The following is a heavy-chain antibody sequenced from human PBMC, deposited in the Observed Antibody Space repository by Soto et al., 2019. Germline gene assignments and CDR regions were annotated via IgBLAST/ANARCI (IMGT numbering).Heavy chain of an antibody. Sequence: SETLSLTCTVSGGSIRTHYWSWIRQPPGKGLEYIGYISYSGRTHYNPSLQTRLKISVDTSKKQFSLKLRSLTTADTPLYYCARDVLGYCTTNSCFYGLDVWGQGTPVTVSS. CDR2: ISYSGRT. CDR1: GGSIRTHY. CDR3: ARDVLGYCTTNSCFYGLDV. V-gene: IGHV4-59*11. J-gene: IGHJ6*02. D-gene: IGHD2-2*01.